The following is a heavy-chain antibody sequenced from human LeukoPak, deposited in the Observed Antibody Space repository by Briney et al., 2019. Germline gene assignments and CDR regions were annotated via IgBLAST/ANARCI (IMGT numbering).Heavy chain of an antibody. V-gene: IGHV3-21*01. D-gene: IGHD3-9*01. J-gene: IGHJ6*04. CDR2: ISSSSSYI. Sequence: GGSLRLSCEASGFTFSSYSMNWVRQAPGKGLEWVSSISSSSSYIYYADSVKGRFTISRDNAKNSLYLQMNSLRAEDTAVYYCAREDYDILTGAPYNYGMDVWGKGTTVTVSS. CDR3: AREDYDILTGAPYNYGMDV. CDR1: GFTFSSYS.